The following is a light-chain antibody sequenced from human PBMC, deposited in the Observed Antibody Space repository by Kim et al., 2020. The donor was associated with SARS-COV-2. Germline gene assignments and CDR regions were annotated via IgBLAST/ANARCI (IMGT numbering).Light chain of an antibody. CDR3: QQSGAT. J-gene: IGKJ1*01. V-gene: IGKV3-20*01. CDR1: QSVCSNY. Sequence: RSVYPGKKAPLSCRANQSVCSNYLAWYQQNPGQAPRLLIYEASSRATGIPDRFSGSGSGTDFTLTISSLEPEDSAVYYCQQSGATFGQGTKVDIK. CDR2: EAS.